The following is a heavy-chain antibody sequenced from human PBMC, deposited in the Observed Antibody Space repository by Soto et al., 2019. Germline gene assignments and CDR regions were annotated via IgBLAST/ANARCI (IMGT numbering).Heavy chain of an antibody. J-gene: IGHJ4*02. Sequence: GESLKISCHSTGYRFSSSWIGWVRQRPGKGLEWLGNVYPSDSDVRYSPAFEGQVTISPDNSINTAYLQLLTLKASDKAIYSCNKEATSPLDSWGQGTRVTVSS. CDR3: NKEATSPLDS. CDR2: VYPSDSDV. CDR1: GYRFSSSW. V-gene: IGHV5-51*01.